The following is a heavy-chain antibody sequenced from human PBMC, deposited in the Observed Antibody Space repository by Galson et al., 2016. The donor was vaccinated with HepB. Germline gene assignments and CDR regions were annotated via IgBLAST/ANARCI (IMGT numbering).Heavy chain of an antibody. Sequence: QSGAEVKKPGESLKISCKGSGYIVTNYWIGWVRQLPGKGLEWMGGIYPGGSDTRNSPSFQGQVTIKAEKSITPAYLQWSSLKAPDTAMYYCARRPPYSSGWASFDYWGQGTLGTFSS. CDR3: ARRPPYSSGWASFDY. CDR2: IYPGGSDT. J-gene: IGHJ4*02. V-gene: IGHV5-51*01. D-gene: IGHD6-19*01. CDR1: GYIVTNYW.